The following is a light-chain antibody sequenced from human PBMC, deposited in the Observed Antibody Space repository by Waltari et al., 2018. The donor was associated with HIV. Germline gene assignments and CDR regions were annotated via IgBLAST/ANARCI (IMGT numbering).Light chain of an antibody. CDR1: QSHLDSDDGNTY. CDR3: MQRIEFPLT. J-gene: IGKJ4*02. V-gene: IGKV2-40*01. Sequence: DIVMTKTPLSLPVTPGEPASISCRSSQSHLDSDDGNTYLDWYLQKPGQSPQLLLYTVSSRATGVPDTFSGSGSGAEFTLKISRVEAEDVWVYYCMQRIEFPLTFGGGTKVAIK. CDR2: TVS.